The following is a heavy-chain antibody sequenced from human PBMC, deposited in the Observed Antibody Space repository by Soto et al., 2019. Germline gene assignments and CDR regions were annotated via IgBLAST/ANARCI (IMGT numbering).Heavy chain of an antibody. Sequence: QVQLQESGPGLLKPSQTLSISCTVSGDSISRGVYYWNCIRQHPRTGLEWIGYIHHGGSTNYYPGCNYPVSNSVPTSKNQLPLELTSVTAPDPDAYYGVRDGAGAYGLGWFGRWGQRILVTVSA. D-gene: IGHD2-21*01. V-gene: IGHV4-31*01. CDR1: GDSISRGVYY. CDR3: VRDGAGAYGLGWFGR. CDR2: IHHGGST. J-gene: IGHJ5*02.